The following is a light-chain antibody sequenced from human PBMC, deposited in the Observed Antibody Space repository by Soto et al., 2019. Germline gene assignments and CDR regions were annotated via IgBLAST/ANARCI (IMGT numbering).Light chain of an antibody. CDR1: RIVLYSSNNKNY. CDR2: WAS. J-gene: IGKJ1*01. Sequence: DIVMTQSPDSLAASLGERSTIKCNSSRIVLYSSNNKNYLAWYQQKPGQPPKLLIYWASTRESGVPDRFSGSGSGTDFTLTISSLQAEDVAVYYCQQYYRTPPTFGQGTKVDIK. V-gene: IGKV4-1*01. CDR3: QQYYRTPPT.